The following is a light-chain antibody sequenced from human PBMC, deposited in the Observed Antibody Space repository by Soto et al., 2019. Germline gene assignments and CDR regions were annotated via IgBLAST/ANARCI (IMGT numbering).Light chain of an antibody. CDR1: QSISSW. CDR3: QQSDSYPIT. V-gene: IGKV1-5*03. J-gene: IGKJ5*01. CDR2: KAS. Sequence: DIQMTQSPSTLSASVGDRVTITCRASQSISSWLAWYQQKPGRAPKVLIYKASTLQSGVPSRFSVSTSGTQFTLTISSLQPDDFATYYCQQSDSYPITFGQGTRLEIK.